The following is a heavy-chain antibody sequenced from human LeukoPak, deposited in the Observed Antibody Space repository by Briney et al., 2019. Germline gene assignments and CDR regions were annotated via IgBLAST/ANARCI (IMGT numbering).Heavy chain of an antibody. CDR3: AKDAVLLLWFGELDGPELDY. CDR2: ISYDGSNK. D-gene: IGHD3-10*01. Sequence: GSLRLSCAASGFTFSSYGMHWVRQAPGKGLEWVAVISYDGSNKYYADSVKGRFTISRDNSKNTLYLQMNSLRAEDTAVYYCAKDAVLLLWFGELDGPELDYWGQGTLVTVSS. CDR1: GFTFSSYG. V-gene: IGHV3-30*18. J-gene: IGHJ4*02.